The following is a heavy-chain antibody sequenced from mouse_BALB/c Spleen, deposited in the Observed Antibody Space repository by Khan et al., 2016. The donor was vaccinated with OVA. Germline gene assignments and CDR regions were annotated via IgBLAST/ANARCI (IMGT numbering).Heavy chain of an antibody. V-gene: IGHV1-87*01. Sequence: QVQLQQSGTELARPGASVKLSCKASGYTFTSYWMQWVKQRPGQGLEWIGAIYPGDGNTRYTQKFKGKATLTADKSSSTAYMQLSSLASEDSAFYYCARGGITTGYFDYWGPGTTLTVSS. CDR2: IYPGDGNT. D-gene: IGHD1-1*01. CDR3: ARGGITTGYFDY. CDR1: GYTFTSYW. J-gene: IGHJ2*01.